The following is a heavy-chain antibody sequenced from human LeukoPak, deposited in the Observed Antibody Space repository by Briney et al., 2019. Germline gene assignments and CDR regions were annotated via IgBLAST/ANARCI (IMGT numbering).Heavy chain of an antibody. J-gene: IGHJ4*02. D-gene: IGHD4-11*01. V-gene: IGHV3-21*01. Sequence: PGGSLRLSCAASAFTFSSYSMNWVRQAPGKGLEWVSSISSSSSYIYYADSVKGRFTISRDNAKNSLYLQMNSLRAEDTAVYYCARDVSRYYSYDYWGQGTLVTVSS. CDR3: ARDVSRYYSYDY. CDR1: AFTFSSYS. CDR2: ISSSSSYI.